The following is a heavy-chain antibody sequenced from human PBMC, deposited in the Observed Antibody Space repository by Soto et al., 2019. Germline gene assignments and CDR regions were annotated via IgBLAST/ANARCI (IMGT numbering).Heavy chain of an antibody. V-gene: IGHV4-30-4*01. J-gene: IGHJ4*02. CDR1: GGSISSGDYY. CDR3: AIYGVNSVYFDY. D-gene: IGHD4-17*01. CDR2: IYYSGIT. Sequence: QVQLQESGPGLVKPSQTLSFTCTVSGGSISSGDYYWSWIRRPPGKGLEWIGYIYYSGITYYNPSLKSRVTISVDTSKNQFSLKLSSVTAADTAVYYCAIYGVNSVYFDYWGQGTLVTVSS.